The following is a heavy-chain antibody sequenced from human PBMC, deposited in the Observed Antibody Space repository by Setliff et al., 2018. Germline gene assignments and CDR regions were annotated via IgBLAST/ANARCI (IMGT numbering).Heavy chain of an antibody. D-gene: IGHD3-3*01. V-gene: IGHV3-7*01. Sequence: ETLSLTCTVSGGSISSSSYYWGWIRQPPGKGLEWVANIKQDGSEKYYVDSVKGRFTISRDNSKNTLYMQMNSLRAEDTAVYYCARDSRARITIFGVLTNWFDPWGQGTLVTVSS. J-gene: IGHJ5*02. CDR1: GGSISSSSYY. CDR2: IKQDGSEK. CDR3: ARDSRARITIFGVLTNWFDP.